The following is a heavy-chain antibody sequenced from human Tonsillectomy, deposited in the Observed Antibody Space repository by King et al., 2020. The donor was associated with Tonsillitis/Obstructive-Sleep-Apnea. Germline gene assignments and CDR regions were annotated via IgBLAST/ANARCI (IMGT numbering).Heavy chain of an antibody. Sequence: QLVQSGAEVKKPGSSVKVSCTASGGSFSSYTIIWVRQAPGQGLEWMGRIIPILGMTNYAQKFQGRVTITADKSTSTAYMELSSLRSEDTAMYYCAREECHYNYGNSYYYMDVWGKGTRVTVSS. D-gene: IGHD5-24*01. J-gene: IGHJ6*03. V-gene: IGHV1-69*04. CDR2: IIPILGMT. CDR3: AREECHYNYGNSYYYMDV. CDR1: GGSFSSYT.